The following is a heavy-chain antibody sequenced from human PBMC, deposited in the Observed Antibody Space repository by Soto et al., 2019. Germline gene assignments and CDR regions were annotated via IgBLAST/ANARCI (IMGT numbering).Heavy chain of an antibody. V-gene: IGHV3-23*01. Sequence: GGSLRLSCAASGFTFSSYAMSWVRQAPGKGLEWVSAISGSGGSTYYADSVKGRFTISRDNSKNTLYLQMNSLRAEDTAVYYCAKASRMYDILTGYWCYYGMDVWGQGTTVTVSS. CDR2: ISGSGGST. CDR3: AKASRMYDILTGYWCYYGMDV. CDR1: GFTFSSYA. D-gene: IGHD3-9*01. J-gene: IGHJ6*02.